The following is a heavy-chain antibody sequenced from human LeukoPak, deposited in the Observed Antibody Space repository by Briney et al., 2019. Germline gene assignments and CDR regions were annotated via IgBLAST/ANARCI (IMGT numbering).Heavy chain of an antibody. Sequence: GGSLRLSCAASGFSFSGSGIHWVRQASGKGLEWIGRIRSKANNYATVYAASVQGRFTISRDDSKNMAYLQMNSLETDDTAVYHCARPSITMIRGAPTLPHYYMDVWGKGTTVTVSS. D-gene: IGHD3-10*01. CDR3: ARPSITMIRGAPTLPHYYMDV. J-gene: IGHJ6*03. V-gene: IGHV3-73*01. CDR1: GFSFSGSG. CDR2: IRSKANNYAT.